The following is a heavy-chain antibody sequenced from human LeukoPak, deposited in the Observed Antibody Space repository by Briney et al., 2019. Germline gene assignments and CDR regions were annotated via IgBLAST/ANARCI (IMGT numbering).Heavy chain of an antibody. CDR1: GFTFDDYG. CDR2: INWNGGST. D-gene: IGHD2-21*02. CDR3: ARDPLDFGVVTASEYIDY. V-gene: IGHV3-20*04. J-gene: IGHJ4*02. Sequence: GGSLRLSCAASGFTFDDYGMSWVRQAPGKGLEWVSGINWNGGSTVYADSVKGRFTISRDNAKNSLYLQMNSLRAEDTALYYCARDPLDFGVVTASEYIDYWGQGTLVTVSS.